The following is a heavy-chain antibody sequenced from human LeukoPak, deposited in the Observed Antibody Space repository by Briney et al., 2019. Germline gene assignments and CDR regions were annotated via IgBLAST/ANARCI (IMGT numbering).Heavy chain of an antibody. J-gene: IGHJ6*04. V-gene: IGHV3-21*01. CDR1: GFTLSSYT. CDR3: ARDKPGIAAPDV. CDR2: IVIGRDK. D-gene: IGHD6-13*01. Sequence: PGGSLRLSCEASGFTLSSYTINWVRQAPGKGPEWVSSIVIGRDKHDADTVRCRFTSSKDSAKNSLYLQMDSLRAEDVAVYDCARDKPGIAAPDVWGKGTMVTVSS.